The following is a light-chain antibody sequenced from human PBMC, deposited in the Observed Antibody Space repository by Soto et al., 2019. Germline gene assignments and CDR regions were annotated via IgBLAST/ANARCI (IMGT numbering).Light chain of an antibody. Sequence: SVVTQPAPLFGSPGQWVTISCPGNSSVVGGYNYVSWYQQHPGKAPKLMIYDVSNRPSGVSNRFSGSKSVNTASLTISGLQAEDEADYYCSSYTSSSTYVFGTGTKVTVL. V-gene: IGLV2-14*01. J-gene: IGLJ1*01. CDR3: SSYTSSSTYV. CDR1: SSVVGGYNY. CDR2: DVS.